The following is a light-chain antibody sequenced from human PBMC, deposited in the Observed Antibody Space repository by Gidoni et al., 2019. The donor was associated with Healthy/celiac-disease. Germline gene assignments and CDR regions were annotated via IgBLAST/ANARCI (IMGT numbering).Light chain of an antibody. Sequence: QSALTQPASVSGSPGQPITISCTGTSSDVGGYYYVSWYQQHPAKAPKLMIYDVSNRPSGVSNRFSGSKSGNTASLTISGLQAEDEADYYCSSYTSSIALVFGGGTKLTVL. J-gene: IGLJ3*02. V-gene: IGLV2-14*01. CDR3: SSYTSSIALV. CDR1: SSDVGGYYY. CDR2: DVS.